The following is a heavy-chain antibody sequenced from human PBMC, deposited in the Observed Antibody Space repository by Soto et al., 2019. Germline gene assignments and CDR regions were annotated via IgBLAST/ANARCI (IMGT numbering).Heavy chain of an antibody. D-gene: IGHD3-3*01. V-gene: IGHV3-53*02. CDR2: IYSGGST. Sequence: EVQLVETGGGLIQPGGSLRLSCAASGFTVSSNYMSWVRQAPGKGLEWVSVIYSGGSTYYAVSVKGRFTISRDNSKNPLDLQMNSLRAEDTAVYYGASGRFLESGVDYWGQGTLVTVSS. J-gene: IGHJ4*02. CDR1: GFTVSSNY. CDR3: ASGRFLESGVDY.